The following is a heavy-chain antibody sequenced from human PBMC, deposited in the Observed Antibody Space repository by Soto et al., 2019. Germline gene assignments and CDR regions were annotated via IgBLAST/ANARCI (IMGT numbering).Heavy chain of an antibody. D-gene: IGHD5-18*01. CDR3: VKGGYSYGYSAFDI. CDR1: GFIFRSYT. CDR2: ISNDGGTT. V-gene: IGHV3-64D*06. Sequence: PGGSLRLSCSASGFIFRSYTIYWVRQAPGKGLEYVSAISNDGGTTYYADSVKGRFTISRDNSKNMLYLQMSSLRVEDTAVYYCVKGGYSYGYSAFDIWGQGTMVTVSS. J-gene: IGHJ3*02.